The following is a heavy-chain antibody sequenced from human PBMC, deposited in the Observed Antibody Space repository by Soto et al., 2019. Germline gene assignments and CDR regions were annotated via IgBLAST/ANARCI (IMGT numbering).Heavy chain of an antibody. Sequence: SETRSLSCAVYGGSFSGYYWSWIRQPPGKGLEWIGEINHSGSTNYNPSLKSRVTISVDTSKNQFSLKLSSVTAADTAVYYCARGAGSSWYLTGTFYDYWGQGTLVTVS. D-gene: IGHD6-13*01. V-gene: IGHV4-34*01. CDR1: GGSFSGYY. CDR3: ARGAGSSWYLTGTFYDY. J-gene: IGHJ4*02. CDR2: INHSGST.